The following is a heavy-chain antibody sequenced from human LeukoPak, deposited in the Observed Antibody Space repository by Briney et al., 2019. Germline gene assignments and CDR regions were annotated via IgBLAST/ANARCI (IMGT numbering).Heavy chain of an antibody. V-gene: IGHV3-74*01. J-gene: IGHJ4*02. CDR3: AKIAAAGWYYFDY. CDR1: GFTFSSYW. CDR2: ISSDGSST. Sequence: PGGSLRLSCAASGFTFSSYWMHWVRQAPGKGLVWVSHISSDGSSTNYAESVKGRFTISRDNAKNTLYLQTNSLRTEDTALYYCAKIAAAGWYYFDYWGQGTLVTVSS. D-gene: IGHD6-13*01.